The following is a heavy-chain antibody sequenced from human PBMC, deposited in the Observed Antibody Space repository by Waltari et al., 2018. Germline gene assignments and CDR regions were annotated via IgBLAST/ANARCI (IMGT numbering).Heavy chain of an antibody. Sequence: QVQLQESGPGLVKPSETLSLTCAVSGYSITSGYYWGWIRQPPGKGLEWIGNIYHTGTTYYNPSLKSRVTISLDTSKNQFSLKLTSVTATDTALYFCARSKQQLVYDAFDIWGQGTMVTVSS. D-gene: IGHD6-13*01. CDR2: IYHTGTT. J-gene: IGHJ3*02. V-gene: IGHV4-38-2*01. CDR3: ARSKQQLVYDAFDI. CDR1: GYSITSGYY.